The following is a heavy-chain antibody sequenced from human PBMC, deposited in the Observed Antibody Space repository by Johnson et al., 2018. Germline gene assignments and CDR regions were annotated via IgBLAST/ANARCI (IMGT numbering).Heavy chain of an antibody. V-gene: IGHV4-59*01. CDR1: GGSISSYS. CDR3: ARSMANYDYVWESYRSYYYYGMDV. D-gene: IGHD3-16*02. J-gene: IGHJ6*02. Sequence: QVQLQESGPGLVKPSETLSLTCTVSGGSISSYSWSWIRQPPGKGLEWLGYLYSSGSTNYNPSLKSRVTISVDPSKNQFSLNLSPVPAADTAVYYCARSMANYDYVWESYRSYYYYGMDVWGQGTTVTVSS. CDR2: LYSSGST.